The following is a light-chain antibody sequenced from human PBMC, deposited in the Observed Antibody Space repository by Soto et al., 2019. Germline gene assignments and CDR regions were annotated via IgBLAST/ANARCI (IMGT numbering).Light chain of an antibody. CDR3: QQYGSSLIT. CDR1: QSISSW. V-gene: IGKV1-5*03. Sequence: DIQMTQSPSTLSASVGYRVTITGRASQSISSWLAWYQQKPGKAPKLLIYKASSLESGVPSRFSGSGSGTDFTLTISRLEPEDFAVYYCQQYGSSLITFGQGTRLEIK. J-gene: IGKJ5*01. CDR2: KAS.